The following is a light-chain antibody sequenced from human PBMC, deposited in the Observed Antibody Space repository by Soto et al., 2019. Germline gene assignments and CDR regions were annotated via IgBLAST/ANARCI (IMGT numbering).Light chain of an antibody. CDR2: GAS. V-gene: IGKV3-15*01. CDR1: QSVNSN. CDR3: QQYNDWPLT. J-gene: IGKJ4*01. Sequence: EVVMTQSPATLSVSPGERATLSCKASQSVNSNLAWYQQKPGQAPRLLIYGASTWATGIPARFSGSGSGTELTLTISSLQSEDFAVYYCQQYNDWPLTFGGGTKVEIK.